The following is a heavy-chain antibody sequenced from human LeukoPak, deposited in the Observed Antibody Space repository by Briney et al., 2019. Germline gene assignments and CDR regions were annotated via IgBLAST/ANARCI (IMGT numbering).Heavy chain of an antibody. CDR1: GGSISSYY. CDR2: IYYSGST. D-gene: IGHD3-10*01. V-gene: IGHV4-59*08. Sequence: SETLSLTCTVSGGSISSYYWSWIRQPPGKGLEWIGYIYYSGSTNYNPSLKSRVTISVDTSKNQFSLKLSSVTAADTAVYYCAKTMVRGTNWFDPGGQGTLVTVSS. J-gene: IGHJ5*02. CDR3: AKTMVRGTNWFDP.